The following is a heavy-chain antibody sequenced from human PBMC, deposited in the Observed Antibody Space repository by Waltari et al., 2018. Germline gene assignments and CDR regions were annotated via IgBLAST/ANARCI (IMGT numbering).Heavy chain of an antibody. J-gene: IGHJ5*02. CDR2: IYYSGST. V-gene: IGHV4-39*01. CDR1: GGSIRSSSYY. D-gene: IGHD5-12*01. Sequence: QLQLQESGPGLVKPSETLSLTCTFSGGSIRSSSYYWGWIRQSPGKGLEWIGSIYYSGSTYYNPTLKSRVTISGDTSKNQFSLKLSSVTAADTAVYYCARHWKKSGYRFDPWGQGTLVTVSS. CDR3: ARHWKKSGYRFDP.